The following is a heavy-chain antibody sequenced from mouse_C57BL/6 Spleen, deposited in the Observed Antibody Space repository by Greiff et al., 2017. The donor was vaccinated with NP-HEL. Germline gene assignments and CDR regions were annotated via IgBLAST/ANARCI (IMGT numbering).Heavy chain of an antibody. Sequence: EVQLQQSGPELVKPGASVKISCKASGYTFTDYYMNWVKQSPGQSLEWIGDINPNNGGTSYNQKFKGKATLTVDKSSSTAYMELRSLTSEDSAVYYCARGDGYYFAYWGQGTLVTVSA. CDR3: ARGDGYYFAY. CDR2: INPNNGGT. V-gene: IGHV1-26*01. CDR1: GYTFTDYY. D-gene: IGHD2-3*01. J-gene: IGHJ3*01.